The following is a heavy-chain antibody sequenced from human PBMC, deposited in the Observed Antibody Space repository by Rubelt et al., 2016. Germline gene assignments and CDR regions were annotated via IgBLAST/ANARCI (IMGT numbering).Heavy chain of an antibody. Sequence: QVQLVQSGAEVKKPGASVKVSCKASGYTFTSYYMHWVRQAPGQGLEWVGVIKPSAGSTTYAQKFQGRLTMTRDTSTSTAYMELSSLRSDDTALYYCAREVGATDLWGQGTLVTVSS. CDR3: AREVGATDL. CDR2: IKPSAGST. CDR1: GYTFTSYY. D-gene: IGHD1-26*01. V-gene: IGHV1-46*01. J-gene: IGHJ4*02.